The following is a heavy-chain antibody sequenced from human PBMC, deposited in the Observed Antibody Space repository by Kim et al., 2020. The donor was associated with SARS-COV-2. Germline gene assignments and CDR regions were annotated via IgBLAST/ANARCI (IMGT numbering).Heavy chain of an antibody. J-gene: IGHJ3*02. V-gene: IGHV4-4*02. CDR3: ARAPYDILTGYSHAFDI. Sequence: LKSRVTISVDKSKNQFSLKLSAVTAADTAVYYCARAPYDILTGYSHAFDIWGQGTMVTVSS. D-gene: IGHD3-9*01.